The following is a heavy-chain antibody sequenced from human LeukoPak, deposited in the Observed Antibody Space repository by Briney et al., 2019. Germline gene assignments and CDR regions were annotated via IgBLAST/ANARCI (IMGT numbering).Heavy chain of an antibody. Sequence: SETLSLTCTVSGGSITSYYWSWIRQPAGKGLEWIGRIYTSGSTKYNPSLKSRVTMSADMSKNQFSLKLSSVTAADTAVYYCARHPPSQLVNWYFDLWGRGTLVTVSS. CDR2: IYTSGST. CDR3: ARHPPSQLVNWYFDL. V-gene: IGHV4-4*07. J-gene: IGHJ2*01. D-gene: IGHD6-13*01. CDR1: GGSITSYY.